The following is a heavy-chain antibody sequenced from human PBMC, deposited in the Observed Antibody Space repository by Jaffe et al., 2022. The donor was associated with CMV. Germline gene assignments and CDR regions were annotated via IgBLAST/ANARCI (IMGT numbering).Heavy chain of an antibody. CDR3: ARSPIPASTGTPDAFDI. Sequence: QVQLVESGGGVVQPGRSLRLSCAASGFTFSSYGMHWVRQAPGKGLEWVAVIWYDGSNKYYADSVKGRFTISRDNSKNTLYLQMNSLRAEDTAVYYCARSPIPASTGTPDAFDIWGQGTMVTVSS. J-gene: IGHJ3*02. CDR2: IWYDGSNK. V-gene: IGHV3-33*01. CDR1: GFTFSSYG. D-gene: IGHD1-1*01.